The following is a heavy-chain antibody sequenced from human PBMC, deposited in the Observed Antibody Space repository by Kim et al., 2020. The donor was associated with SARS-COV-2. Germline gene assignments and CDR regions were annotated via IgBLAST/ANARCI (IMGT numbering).Heavy chain of an antibody. CDR1: GYTLTELS. D-gene: IGHD3-3*01. Sequence: ASVKVSCKVSGYTLTELSMHWVRQAPGKGLEWMGGFDPEDGETIYAQKFQGRVTMTEDTSTDTAYMELSSLRFEDTAVYYCATASLRITIFGVVIKTDAFDVWGQGTMVTVSS. CDR2: FDPEDGET. V-gene: IGHV1-24*01. J-gene: IGHJ3*01. CDR3: ATASLRITIFGVVIKTDAFDV.